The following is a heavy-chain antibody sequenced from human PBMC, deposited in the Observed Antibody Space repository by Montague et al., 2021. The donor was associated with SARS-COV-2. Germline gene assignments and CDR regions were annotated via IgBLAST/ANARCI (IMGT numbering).Heavy chain of an antibody. CDR3: GGQKYDFWSGRFPGQLDS. D-gene: IGHD3-3*01. V-gene: IGHV4-39*01. Sequence: SETLSLTCTVSGGSITDINYYWGWIRQPPGKGLNWSGNIFHSGSTYYNPPLLSRVTISGDTSRNELSLKVISVTAAATAVYYCGGQKYDFWSGRFPGQLDSWGQGTLVTVSS. CDR1: GGSITDINYY. J-gene: IGHJ5*01. CDR2: IFHSGST.